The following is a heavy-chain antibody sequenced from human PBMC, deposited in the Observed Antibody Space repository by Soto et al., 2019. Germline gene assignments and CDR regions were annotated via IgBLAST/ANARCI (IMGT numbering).Heavy chain of an antibody. CDR2: ISAYDGNT. D-gene: IGHD2-2*01. CDR1: GYTFTSYG. CDR3: ARDSSWALGSYLDY. V-gene: IGHV1-18*01. J-gene: IGHJ4*02. Sequence: QVQLVQSGAEVKKPGASVKVSCKASGYTFTSYGISWLRQAPGQGLEWMGWISAYDGNTNYAQKLQGRVTMTTDTSPSTAYMELRSLRSDDTAVYYWARDSSWALGSYLDYWGQGTLVTVSS.